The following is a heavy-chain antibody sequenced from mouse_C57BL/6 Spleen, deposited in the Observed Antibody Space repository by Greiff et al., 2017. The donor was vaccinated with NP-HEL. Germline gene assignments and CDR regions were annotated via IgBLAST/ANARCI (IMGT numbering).Heavy chain of an antibody. J-gene: IGHJ4*01. CDR1: GYTFTSYW. D-gene: IGHD1-1*01. V-gene: IGHV1-59*01. CDR3: ARWGITTVVATDYAMDY. CDR2: IDPSDSYT. Sequence: VQLQQPGAELVRPGTSVKLSCKASGYTFTSYWMHWVKQRPGQGLEWIGVIDPSDSYTNYNQKFKGKATLTVDTSSSTAYMQLSSLTSEDSAVYYCARWGITTVVATDYAMDYWGQGTSVTVSS.